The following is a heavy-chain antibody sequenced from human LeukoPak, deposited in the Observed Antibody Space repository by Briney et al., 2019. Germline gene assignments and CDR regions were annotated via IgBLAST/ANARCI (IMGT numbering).Heavy chain of an antibody. CDR2: MSNDGSIK. V-gene: IGHV3-30-3*01. J-gene: IGHJ4*02. D-gene: IGHD3-22*01. Sequence: TGGSLRLSCAASGFTFSAYTIHWVRQAPGKGLEWVAVMSNDGSIKKYANSVRGRFTISRDDSKNMVYLQMDSLRAEDTAVYYCAKDREYDDSCDYNGWGLGTLVTVSS. CDR1: GFTFSAYT. CDR3: AKDREYDDSCDYNG.